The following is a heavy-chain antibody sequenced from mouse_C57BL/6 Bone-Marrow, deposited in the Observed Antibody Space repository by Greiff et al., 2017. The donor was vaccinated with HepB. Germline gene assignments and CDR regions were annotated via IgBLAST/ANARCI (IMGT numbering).Heavy chain of an antibody. CDR1: GFNIKDDY. CDR2: IDPENGDT. CDR3: TTGSADY. J-gene: IGHJ2*01. Sequence: VQLKQSGAELVRPGASVKLSCTASGFNIKDDYMHWVKQRPEQGLEWIGWIDPENGDTEYASKFQGKATITADTSSNTAYRQLSILTSEDTAVYFCTTGSADYGGQGTTLTVS. D-gene: IGHD3-2*02. V-gene: IGHV14-4*01.